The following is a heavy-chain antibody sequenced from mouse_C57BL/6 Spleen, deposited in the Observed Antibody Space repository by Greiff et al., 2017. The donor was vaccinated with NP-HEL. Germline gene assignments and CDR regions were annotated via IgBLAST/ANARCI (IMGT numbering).Heavy chain of an antibody. V-gene: IGHV1-80*01. CDR1: GYAFSSYW. J-gene: IGHJ2*01. D-gene: IGHD1-1*01. CDR3: ASDAELLYYFDY. CDR2: IYPGDGDT. Sequence: QVQLQQSGAELVKPGASVKISCKASGYAFSSYWMNWVKQRPGKGLEWIGQIYPGDGDTNYNGKFKGKATLTADKSSSTAYMQLSSLTSEDSAVLFCASDAELLYYFDYWGQGTTLTVAS.